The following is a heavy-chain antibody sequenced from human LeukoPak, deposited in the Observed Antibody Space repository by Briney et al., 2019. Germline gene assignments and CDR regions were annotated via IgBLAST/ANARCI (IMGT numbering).Heavy chain of an antibody. CDR3: ARDYTGRPFDH. CDR2: INPDGTT. Sequence: ASVKVSCEASGHSLSDNYMHWVRQAPGQGLEWMGVINPDGTTGYAQKFQGRVTMTRDTSTGTVYVDLSSLRSEDTAIYYCARDYTGRPFDHWGQGTLVTVSS. J-gene: IGHJ4*02. V-gene: IGHV1-46*01. CDR1: GHSLSDNY. D-gene: IGHD1-26*01.